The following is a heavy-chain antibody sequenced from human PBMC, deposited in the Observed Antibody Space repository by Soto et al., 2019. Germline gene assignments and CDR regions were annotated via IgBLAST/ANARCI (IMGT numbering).Heavy chain of an antibody. CDR3: ARTIGGRPPYYYYYYMDG. V-gene: IGHV5-51*01. Sequence: PGESLKISCKGSGYSFTSYWIGWVRQMPGKGLEWMGIIYPGDSDTRYSPSFQGQVTVSADKSISTAYLQWSSLKASDTAMYYCARTIGGRPPYYYYYYMDGWGKGTTVTVSS. J-gene: IGHJ6*03. CDR2: IYPGDSDT. D-gene: IGHD3-16*01. CDR1: GYSFTSYW.